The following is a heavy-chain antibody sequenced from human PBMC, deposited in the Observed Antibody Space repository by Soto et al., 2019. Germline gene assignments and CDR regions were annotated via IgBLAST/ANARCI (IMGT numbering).Heavy chain of an antibody. J-gene: IGHJ3*02. Sequence: SETLSLTCAVYGGSFSGYYWSWIRQPPGKGLEWIGEINHSGSTNYNPSLKSRVTISVDTSKNQFSLKLSSVTAADTAVYYCARGYVRARSRIRHAFDIWGQGTMVTVSS. V-gene: IGHV4-34*01. CDR1: GGSFSGYY. CDR3: ARGYVRARSRIRHAFDI. D-gene: IGHD3-16*01. CDR2: INHSGST.